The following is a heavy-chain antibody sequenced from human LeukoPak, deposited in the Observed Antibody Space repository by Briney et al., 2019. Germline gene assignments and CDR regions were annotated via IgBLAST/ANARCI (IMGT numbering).Heavy chain of an antibody. V-gene: IGHV1-69*04. D-gene: IGHD3-22*01. CDR3: ARDEADSSGSPFDY. CDR2: IIPILGIA. J-gene: IGHJ4*02. CDR1: GDTFSSYT. Sequence: SVKVSCKASGDTFSSYTINWVRQAPGQGLEWMGRIIPILGIANYAQKFQGRVTITTDKSTSTAYMELSSLRSEDPSVYYCARDEADSSGSPFDYWGEGALVTVSS.